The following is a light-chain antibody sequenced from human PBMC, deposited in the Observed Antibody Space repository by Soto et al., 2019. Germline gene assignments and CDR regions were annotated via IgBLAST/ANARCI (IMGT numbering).Light chain of an antibody. V-gene: IGLV2-14*01. Sequence: QSALTQPASVSGSPGQSITISCTGTSSDVGGHNYVSWYQLHPGKAPKLMIYDVSNRPSGVSNRFSGSKSGNTASLTISGLQAEDEAEYYCSSHTSSGTLGVFGTGTKLTVL. CDR1: SSDVGGHNY. CDR2: DVS. J-gene: IGLJ1*01. CDR3: SSHTSSGTLGV.